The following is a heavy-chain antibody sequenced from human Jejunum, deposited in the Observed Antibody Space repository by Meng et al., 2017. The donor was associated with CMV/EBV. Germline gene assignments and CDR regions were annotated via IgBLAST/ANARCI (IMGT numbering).Heavy chain of an antibody. D-gene: IGHD1-26*01. V-gene: IGHV4-4*07. CDR1: GDSINSYF. Sequence: QVQRQEPGPGLVKPSETLSRTCSVSGDSINSYFWGWIRQPAGKGLEWIGRIYTSGTTNYNASLKSRVTMSVDTSKNLFSLKVTSVTAADTAVYYCARETLGTTRYFDLWGQGRLVTVSS. J-gene: IGHJ4*02. CDR3: ARETLGTTRYFDL. CDR2: IYTSGTT.